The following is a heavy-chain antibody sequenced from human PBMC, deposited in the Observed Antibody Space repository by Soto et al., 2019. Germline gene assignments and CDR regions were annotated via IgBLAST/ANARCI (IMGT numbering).Heavy chain of an antibody. V-gene: IGHV4-61*01. D-gene: IGHD2-15*01. CDR3: ARDARMPKDIGGYYYYAMDV. CDR1: GGSVSSVSYY. CDR2: IYYSGGT. Sequence: PSETLSLTCTVSGGSVSSVSYYWSWIRQPPGKGLEWTGYIYYSGGTNYNPSLKSRVTISVDTSKNQFSLKLSSVTAADTAVYYCARDARMPKDIGGYYYYAMDVWGQGTTVTVSS. J-gene: IGHJ6*02.